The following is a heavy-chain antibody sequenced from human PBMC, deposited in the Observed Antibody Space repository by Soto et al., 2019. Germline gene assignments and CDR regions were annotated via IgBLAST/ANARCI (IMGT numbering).Heavy chain of an antibody. V-gene: IGHV3-30-3*01. CDR3: ASPTVWWLLDGTYYFDY. CDR1: GFTFSSYA. D-gene: IGHD5-12*01. CDR2: ISYDGSNK. Sequence: HPGGSMRLSSAASGFTFSSYAMHWVRQAPGKGLEWVAVISYDGSNKYYADSVKGRFTISRDNSKNTLYLQMNSLRAEDTAVYYCASPTVWWLLDGTYYFDYWGQGTLVTVSS. J-gene: IGHJ4*02.